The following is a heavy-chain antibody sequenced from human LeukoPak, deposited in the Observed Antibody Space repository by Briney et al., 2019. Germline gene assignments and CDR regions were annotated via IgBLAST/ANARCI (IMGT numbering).Heavy chain of an antibody. CDR2: IIPIFGTA. CDR3: SRDLVYSHASGSFEAFDM. V-gene: IGHV1-69*13. D-gene: IGHD3-10*01. J-gene: IGHJ3*02. Sequence: SVKVSCKASGGTFSSYAISWVRQAPGQGLEWMGGIIPIFGTANYAQKFQGRVTITADESTSTAYMELNSLRAEDTAVYYCSRDLVYSHASGSFEAFDMWGQGTMVTVSS. CDR1: GGTFSSYA.